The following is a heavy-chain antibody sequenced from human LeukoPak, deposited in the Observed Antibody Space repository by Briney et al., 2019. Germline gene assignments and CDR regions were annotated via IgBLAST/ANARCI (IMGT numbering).Heavy chain of an antibody. CDR2: ISGSGGST. CDR1: GFTFSSYA. V-gene: IGHV3-23*01. D-gene: IGHD4/OR15-4a*01. Sequence: PGGSLRLSCAASGFTFSSYAMSWVRQAPGKGLEWVSAISGSGGSTYYADSVKGRFTISRDNSKNTLYLQMNSLRAEDTAVYFCAKDLVRDQVLSDTFDIWGQGTMVTVSS. J-gene: IGHJ3*02. CDR3: AKDLVRDQVLSDTFDI.